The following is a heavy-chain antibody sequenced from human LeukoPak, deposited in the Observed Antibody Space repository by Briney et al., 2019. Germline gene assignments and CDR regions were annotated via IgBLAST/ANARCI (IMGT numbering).Heavy chain of an antibody. Sequence: ASLKVSCKASGDTFTSYDINTVRQATGQRLVWLGGMNPNSGKTGYAQKFQGRVTLTRTTAISTAYMEPSSLRSEDTAVYYCARGLRYGSGSVVANYAGQGTLVTVSS. J-gene: IGHJ4*02. D-gene: IGHD3-10*01. CDR1: GDTFTSYD. CDR2: MNPNSGKT. CDR3: ARGLRYGSGSVVANY. V-gene: IGHV1-8*01.